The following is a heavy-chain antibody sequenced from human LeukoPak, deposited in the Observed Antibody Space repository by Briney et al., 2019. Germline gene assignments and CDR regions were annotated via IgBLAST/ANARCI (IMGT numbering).Heavy chain of an antibody. J-gene: IGHJ2*01. CDR3: ARLKMGAYFDL. Sequence: SETLSLTCPVSAASITTYYWSWIRQPPGKGLEWVGYIFYTGDTSYSPSLKSRLTISLATSKNQFSLKLRSVTAADTAVYYCARLKMGAYFDLWGRGTLVTVSS. D-gene: IGHD3-16*01. V-gene: IGHV4-59*08. CDR2: IFYTGDT. CDR1: AASITTYY.